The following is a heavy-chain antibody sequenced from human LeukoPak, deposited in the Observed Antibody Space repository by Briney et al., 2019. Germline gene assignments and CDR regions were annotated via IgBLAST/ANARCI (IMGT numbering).Heavy chain of an antibody. CDR2: IYYSRST. V-gene: IGHV4-30-4*01. J-gene: IGHJ4*02. CDR3: ARGIYGSGSYYNG. Sequence: SETLSLTCTVSGGSISSGDYYWSWIRQPPGKGLECIGYIYYSRSTYYNPSLKSRVTISVDTSKNQFSLKLSSVTAADTAVYYCARGIYGSGSYYNGWGQGTLVTVSS. D-gene: IGHD3-10*01. CDR1: GGSISSGDYY.